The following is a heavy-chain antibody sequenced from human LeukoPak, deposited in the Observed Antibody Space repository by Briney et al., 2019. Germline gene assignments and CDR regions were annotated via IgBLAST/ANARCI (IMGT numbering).Heavy chain of an antibody. CDR3: ARVLLWFGGNRGAFDI. CDR1: GYTFTSYY. V-gene: IGHV1-46*01. J-gene: IGHJ3*02. CDR2: INPSGGST. Sequence: ASVKVFCKASGYTFTSYYMHWVRQAPGQGLEWMGIINPSGGSTSYAQKFQGRVTMSGDTSTSTVYMELSSLRSEDTAVYYCARVLLWFGGNRGAFDIWGQRTMVTVSS. D-gene: IGHD3-10*01.